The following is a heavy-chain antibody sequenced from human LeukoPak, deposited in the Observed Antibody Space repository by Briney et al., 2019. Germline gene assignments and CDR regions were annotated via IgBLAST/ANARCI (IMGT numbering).Heavy chain of an antibody. J-gene: IGHJ3*02. Sequence: GGSLRLSCAASGFTFSSYGMHWVRQAPGKGLEWVAVIWYDGSNKYYADSVKGRFTISRDNSKNTLYLQMNSLRAEDTAVYYCAREGGGSYSPSPHDAFDIWGQGTMVIVSS. CDR3: AREGGGSYSPSPHDAFDI. CDR2: IWYDGSNK. CDR1: GFTFSSYG. D-gene: IGHD1-26*01. V-gene: IGHV3-33*01.